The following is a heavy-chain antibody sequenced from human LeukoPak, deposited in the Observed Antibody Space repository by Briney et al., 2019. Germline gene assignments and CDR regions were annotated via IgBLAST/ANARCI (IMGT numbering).Heavy chain of an antibody. CDR2: IYYSGSA. D-gene: IGHD2-2*01. CDR1: GGSISSSSYY. V-gene: IGHV4-39*01. J-gene: IGHJ3*02. CDR3: ARGPRYCSSTSCQALI. Sequence: PSETLSLTCTVSGGSISSSSYYWGWIRQPPGKGLEWIGSIYYSGSAYYNPSLKSRVTISVDTSKNQFSLKLSSVTAADTAVYYCARGPRYCSSTSCQALIWGQGTMVTVSS.